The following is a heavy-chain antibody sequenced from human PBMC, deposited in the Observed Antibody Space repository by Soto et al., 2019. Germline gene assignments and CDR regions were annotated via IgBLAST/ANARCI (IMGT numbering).Heavy chain of an antibody. V-gene: IGHV3-23*01. J-gene: IGHJ4*02. D-gene: IGHD6-13*01. Sequence: GGSLRLSCAASGFTFSSYAMSWVRQAPGKGLEWVSAISGSGGSTYYADSVKGRFTISRDNSKNTLYLQMNSLRAEDTAVYYCAKDRGYSSSWYGLDYWGQGTLVTVSS. CDR3: AKDRGYSSSWYGLDY. CDR2: ISGSGGST. CDR1: GFTFSSYA.